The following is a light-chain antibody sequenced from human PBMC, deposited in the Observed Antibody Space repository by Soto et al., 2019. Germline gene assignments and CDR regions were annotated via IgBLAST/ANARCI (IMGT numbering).Light chain of an antibody. CDR2: EVS. Sequence: QSVLTQPASVSGSPGQSITISCTGTSSDIGVYNSVSWYQQHPGNAPKLMIYEVSNRPSGVSNRFSGSKSGNTASLTISGLQAEDEADYYCSSYTGTSTLVFGGGTKVTVL. V-gene: IGLV2-14*01. J-gene: IGLJ2*01. CDR3: SSYTGTSTLV. CDR1: SSDIGVYNS.